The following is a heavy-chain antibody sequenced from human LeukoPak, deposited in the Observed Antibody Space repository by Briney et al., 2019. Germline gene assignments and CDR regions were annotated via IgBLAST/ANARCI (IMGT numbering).Heavy chain of an antibody. CDR2: INSDGSST. Sequence: GGSLRLSCAASGFTFSSYWMHWVRQAPGKGLVWVSRINSDGSSTSYADSVKGRFTISRDNAKNTLYLQMNSLRAEDTAVYYCARGGGLQGYYYYMDVWGKGTPVTVSS. CDR1: GFTFSSYW. V-gene: IGHV3-74*01. J-gene: IGHJ6*03. D-gene: IGHD3-16*01. CDR3: ARGGGLQGYYYYMDV.